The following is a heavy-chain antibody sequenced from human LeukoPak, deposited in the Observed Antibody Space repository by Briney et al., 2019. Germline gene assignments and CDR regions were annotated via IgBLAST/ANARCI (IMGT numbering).Heavy chain of an antibody. Sequence: GGSLRLSCAASGFTVSSNYMSWVRQAPGKGLEWVSVIYSGGSTYYADSVKGRFTISRDNSKNTLYLQMNSLRAEDTAVYYCARDLGRGYTYYYGSGSYFFVWGQGTLVTVSS. CDR3: ARDLGRGYTYYYGSGSYFFV. D-gene: IGHD3-10*01. J-gene: IGHJ4*02. CDR1: GFTVSSNY. V-gene: IGHV3-53*01. CDR2: IYSGGST.